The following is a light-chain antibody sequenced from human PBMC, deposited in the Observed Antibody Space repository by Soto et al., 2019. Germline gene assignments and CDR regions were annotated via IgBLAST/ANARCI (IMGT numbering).Light chain of an antibody. CDR2: GAS. V-gene: IGKV1-39*01. CDR3: LQTYNLPRT. J-gene: IGKJ1*01. CDR1: LNIADS. Sequence: DIQMTQSPSSLSASVGDRVTITCRASLNIADSLSWFQQKAGKPPTQLIYGASALQSGVPVRFSGSASGSDFTLTIRNMQREDVATYYCLQTYNLPRTFGQGTKVDIK.